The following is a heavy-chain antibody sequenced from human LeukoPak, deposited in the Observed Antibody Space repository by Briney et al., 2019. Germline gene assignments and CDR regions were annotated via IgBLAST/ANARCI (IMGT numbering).Heavy chain of an antibody. CDR3: ARDEGSPFLGSYCYYYGMDV. D-gene: IGHD7-27*01. V-gene: IGHV3-74*01. CDR1: GFTFSSYW. J-gene: IGHJ6*02. Sequence: GGSLRLSCAASGFTFSSYWMHWVRQAPGKGLVWVSRINSDGSSTSYADSVKGRFTISRDNAKNTLYLQMNSLRAEDTAVYYCARDEGSPFLGSYCYYYGMDVWGQGTTVTVSS. CDR2: INSDGSST.